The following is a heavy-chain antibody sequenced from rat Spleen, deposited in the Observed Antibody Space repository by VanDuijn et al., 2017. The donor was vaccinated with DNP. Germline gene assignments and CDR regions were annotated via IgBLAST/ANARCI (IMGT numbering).Heavy chain of an antibody. Sequence: EVQLVESGGGLVQPGRSLKLSCAASGFTFSAYYMAWVRQAPTKGLEWVAYIRYDGGSTKYGDSVKGRFTISRDNAKSTLYLQMNSLRSEDMATYYCARHNDVYYGWDYWGQGVKVTVSS. D-gene: IGHD1-6*01. CDR1: GFTFSAYY. CDR2: IRYDGGST. CDR3: ARHNDVYYGWDY. V-gene: IGHV5-22*01. J-gene: IGHJ2*01.